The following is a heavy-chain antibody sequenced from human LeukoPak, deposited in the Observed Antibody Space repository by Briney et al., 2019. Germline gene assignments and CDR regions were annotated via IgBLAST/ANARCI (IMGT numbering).Heavy chain of an antibody. CDR1: GGSISSSSYY. CDR3: ARAVTEQQWLEAGPYYFDY. D-gene: IGHD6-19*01. J-gene: IGHJ4*02. V-gene: IGHV4-39*07. Sequence: SETLSLTCTVSGGSISSSSYYWGWIRQPPGKGLEWIGSIYYSGSTYYNPSLKSRVTISVDTSKNQFSLKLSSVTAADTAVYYCARAVTEQQWLEAGPYYFDYWGQGTLVTVSS. CDR2: IYYSGST.